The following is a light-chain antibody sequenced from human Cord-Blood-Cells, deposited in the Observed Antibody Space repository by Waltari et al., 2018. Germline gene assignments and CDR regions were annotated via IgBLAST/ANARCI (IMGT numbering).Light chain of an antibody. CDR3: QQSYSTLT. V-gene: IGKV1-39*01. J-gene: IGKJ4*01. Sequence: DIQMTQSQYSLSASVGDSVTITCRASQSISSYLNWYQQKPGKAPKLLIYAASSLQSGVPSRFSGSGSGTDFTLTISSLQPEDFATYYCQQSYSTLTFGGGTKVEIK. CDR1: QSISSY. CDR2: AAS.